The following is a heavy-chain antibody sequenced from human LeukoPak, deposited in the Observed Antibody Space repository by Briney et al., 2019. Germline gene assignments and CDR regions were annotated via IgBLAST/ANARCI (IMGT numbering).Heavy chain of an antibody. V-gene: IGHV1-69*13. D-gene: IGHD3-9*01. Sequence: GASVKVSCKASGYTFTGYYMHWVRQAPGQGLEWMGGIIPIFGTANYAQKFQGRVTITADESTSTAYMELSSLRSEDTAVYYCARAAKKVDDILTGYPFDYWGQGTLVTVSS. CDR2: IIPIFGTA. CDR3: ARAAKKVDDILTGYPFDY. CDR1: GYTFTGYY. J-gene: IGHJ4*02.